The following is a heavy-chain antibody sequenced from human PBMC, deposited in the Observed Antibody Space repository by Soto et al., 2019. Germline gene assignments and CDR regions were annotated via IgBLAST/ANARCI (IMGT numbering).Heavy chain of an antibody. Sequence: SVKVSCKASGGTFRSYAISWVRQAPGQGLEWMGGIIPIFGTANYAQKFQGRVTITADESTSTAYMELSSLRSEDTAVYYCARDPYIVVVPPAIPGGGRGRGYYYYGMDVWGQGTTATVS. V-gene: IGHV1-69*13. D-gene: IGHD2-2*01. CDR2: IIPIFGTA. CDR1: GGTFRSYA. J-gene: IGHJ6*02. CDR3: ARDPYIVVVPPAIPGGGRGRGYYYYGMDV.